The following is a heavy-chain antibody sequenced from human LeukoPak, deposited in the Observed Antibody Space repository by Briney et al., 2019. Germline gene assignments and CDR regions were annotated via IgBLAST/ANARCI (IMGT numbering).Heavy chain of an antibody. CDR3: ARDKERDCSGGSCYSAFDY. D-gene: IGHD2-15*01. V-gene: IGHV4-4*07. Sequence: SETLSLTCTVSGGSISSYYWNWIRQPAGKGLEWIGRIYTSGSTNYNPSLKSRVTMSVDTSKNQFSLKLGSVTAADTAVYYCARDKERDCSGGSCYSAFDYWGQGTLVTVSS. CDR1: GGSISSYY. CDR2: IYTSGST. J-gene: IGHJ4*02.